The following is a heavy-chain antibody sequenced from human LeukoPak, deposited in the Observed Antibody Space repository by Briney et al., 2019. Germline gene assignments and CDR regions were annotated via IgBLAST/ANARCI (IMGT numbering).Heavy chain of an antibody. Sequence: ASVKVSCKASGGTFSSYVMSWVRQAPGKGPEWVSGISGSGGGTYYADFVKGRFAISRDNSKNTLYLQMNSLRAEDSAVYYCVQEGPRGLAFDVWGQGTKVTVSS. CDR2: ISGSGGGT. V-gene: IGHV3-23*01. CDR1: GGTFSSYV. J-gene: IGHJ3*01. CDR3: VQEGPRGLAFDV.